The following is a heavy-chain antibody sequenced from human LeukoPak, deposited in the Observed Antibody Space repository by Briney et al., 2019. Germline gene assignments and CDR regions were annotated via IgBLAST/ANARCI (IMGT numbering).Heavy chain of an antibody. CDR2: ISGSGGST. CDR3: AKEGYSSGWYDAFDI. Sequence: GGSLRLSCVASGFTFSSYAMSWVRQAPGKELEWVSAISGSGGSTYYADSAKGRFTISRDNSKNTLYLQMNSLRAEDTAVYYCAKEGYSSGWYDAFDIWGQGTMVTVSS. CDR1: GFTFSSYA. V-gene: IGHV3-23*01. D-gene: IGHD6-19*01. J-gene: IGHJ3*02.